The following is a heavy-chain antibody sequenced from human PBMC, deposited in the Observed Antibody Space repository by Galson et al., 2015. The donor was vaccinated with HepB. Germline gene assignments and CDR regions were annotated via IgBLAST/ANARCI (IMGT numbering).Heavy chain of an antibody. V-gene: IGHV7-4-1*02. CDR3: ARDPGYSGYAALAY. CDR2: INTNTGNP. J-gene: IGHJ4*02. Sequence: SVKVSCKASGYTFTNHALSWVRQAPGQGLEWVGWINTNTGNPTYAQGFTGRFVFSLDTSVSTAYLQINSLKAEDTAVYYCARDPGYSGYAALAYWGQGTLVTVSS. D-gene: IGHD5-12*01. CDR1: GYTFTNHA.